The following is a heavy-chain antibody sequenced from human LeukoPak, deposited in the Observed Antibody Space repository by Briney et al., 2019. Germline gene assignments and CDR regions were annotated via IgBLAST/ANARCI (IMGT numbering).Heavy chain of an antibody. CDR2: INPNSGGT. CDR1: GYTFTGYY. J-gene: IGHJ4*02. Sequence: ASVKVSCKASGYTFTGYYMHWVRQAPGQGLEWMGWINPNSGGTNYAQKFQGRITMTRDTSISTAYMELSRLRSDDTAVYYCARARNDYGDYYGYDYWGQGTLVPVSS. V-gene: IGHV1-2*02. D-gene: IGHD4-17*01. CDR3: ARARNDYGDYYGYDY.